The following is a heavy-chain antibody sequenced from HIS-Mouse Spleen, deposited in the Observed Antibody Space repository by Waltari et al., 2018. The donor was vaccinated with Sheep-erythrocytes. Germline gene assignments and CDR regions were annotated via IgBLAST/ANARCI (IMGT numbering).Heavy chain of an antibody. CDR3: ARANTPQFAFDI. V-gene: IGHV1-8*01. CDR2: MNPNSGNT. Sequence: SVKVSCKASGYTFTSYDINWVRQATGQGLEWMGWMNPNSGNTGYAQKFQGRVTMTRNTSISTAYMELSSLRPEDTAVYYGARANTPQFAFDIWGQGTMVTVPS. J-gene: IGHJ3*02. D-gene: IGHD2-2*02. CDR1: GYTFTSYD.